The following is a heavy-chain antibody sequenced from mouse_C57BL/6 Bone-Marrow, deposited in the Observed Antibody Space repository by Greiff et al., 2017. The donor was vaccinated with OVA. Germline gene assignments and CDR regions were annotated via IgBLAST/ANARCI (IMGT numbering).Heavy chain of an antibody. Sequence: VHVKQPGAELVKPGASVKLSCKASGYTFTGYWIEWVKQRPGQGLEWIGEILPGSGSTNYNEKFKSKATFTVATSSNTAYMQLSSLTTEDAAIYDWAIEGTLYYFDYWGQGTTLTVSS. CDR3: AIEGTLYYFDY. D-gene: IGHD3-3*01. V-gene: IGHV1-9*01. J-gene: IGHJ2*01. CDR1: GYTFTGYW. CDR2: ILPGSGST.